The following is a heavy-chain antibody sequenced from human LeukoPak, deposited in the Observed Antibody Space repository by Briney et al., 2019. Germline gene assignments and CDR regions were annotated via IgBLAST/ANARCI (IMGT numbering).Heavy chain of an antibody. V-gene: IGHV3-21*01. Sequence: GSLRLSCAASGFTFSSYSMNWVRQAPGKGLEWVSSISSSSSYKYYADSVKGRFTISRDNAKNSLYLQMNSLRAEDTAVYYCARAGYSSAFDIWGQGTMVTVSS. J-gene: IGHJ3*02. CDR1: GFTFSSYS. D-gene: IGHD5-18*01. CDR2: ISSSSSYK. CDR3: ARAGYSSAFDI.